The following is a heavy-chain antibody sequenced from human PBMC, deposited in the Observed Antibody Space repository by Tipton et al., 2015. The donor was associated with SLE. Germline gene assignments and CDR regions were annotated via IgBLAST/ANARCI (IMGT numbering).Heavy chain of an antibody. J-gene: IGHJ4*02. D-gene: IGHD2-21*01. CDR3: ARGGDPDYFDY. CDR2: ISDSGNT. V-gene: IGHV4-59*11. CDR1: GASISSHY. Sequence: TLSLTCTVSGASISSHYWSWIRQPPGKGLEWIGYISDSGNTIDNPSLKSRLTISVDTSKNQFSLKLRSVAAADTAVYYCARGGDPDYFDYWGQGTLVTVSS.